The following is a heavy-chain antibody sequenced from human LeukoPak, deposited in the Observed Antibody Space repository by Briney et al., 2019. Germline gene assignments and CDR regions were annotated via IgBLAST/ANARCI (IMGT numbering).Heavy chain of an antibody. CDR3: AKAARGYTASSPDS. Sequence: GGSLRLSCAASGFSFGGYAMTWVRQAPGKGLEWVSVISGSGATPQYADSVRGRFTISRDNSGSMLYLQMSSLGAEDTAIYYCAKAARGYTASSPDSWGQGALVTVSS. CDR2: ISGSGATP. J-gene: IGHJ4*02. V-gene: IGHV3-23*01. D-gene: IGHD2-2*02. CDR1: GFSFGGYA.